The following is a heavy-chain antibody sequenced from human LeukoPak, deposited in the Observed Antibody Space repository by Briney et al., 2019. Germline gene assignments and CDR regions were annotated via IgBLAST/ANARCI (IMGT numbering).Heavy chain of an antibody. V-gene: IGHV3-21*01. CDR1: GFTFSHYS. CDR2: ISGSSSFI. Sequence: PGGSLRLSCAASGFTFSHYSMNWVRQAPGKGLEWVSSISGSSSFIHYADSVKGRFTISRDNAKNSLYLQMNSLRADDTDVYYCARTGFYDGDHVNLSDPWAQGTLVTVSS. J-gene: IGHJ5*02. CDR3: ARTGFYDGDHVNLSDP. D-gene: IGHD2/OR15-2a*01.